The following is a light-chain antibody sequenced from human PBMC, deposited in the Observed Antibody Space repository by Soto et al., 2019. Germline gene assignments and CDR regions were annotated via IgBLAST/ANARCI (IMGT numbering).Light chain of an antibody. Sequence: EIELTQSPATLSLSPGERATLSCRASQSVSNYLAWYQQKPGQAPRLLIYEASNRAYGVPARFRGSGSGTNFTLTIASLEPDDFAVYYCQQRSNWPYLTFGGGTRV. CDR3: QQRSNWPYLT. V-gene: IGKV3-11*01. J-gene: IGKJ4*01. CDR1: QSVSNY. CDR2: EAS.